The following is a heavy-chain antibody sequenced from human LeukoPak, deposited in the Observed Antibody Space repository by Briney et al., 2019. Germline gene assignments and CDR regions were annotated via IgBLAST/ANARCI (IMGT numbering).Heavy chain of an antibody. V-gene: IGHV1-69*04. D-gene: IGHD4-17*01. Sequence: ASVKVSCKASGGTFSSYAISWVRQAPGQGLEWMGRIIPILGIANYAQKFQGGVTITADKSTSTAYMELSSLRSEDTAVYYCARVKAIMTTVTSVYYYGMDVWGQGTTVTVSS. CDR1: GGTFSSYA. CDR3: ARVKAIMTTVTSVYYYGMDV. J-gene: IGHJ6*02. CDR2: IIPILGIA.